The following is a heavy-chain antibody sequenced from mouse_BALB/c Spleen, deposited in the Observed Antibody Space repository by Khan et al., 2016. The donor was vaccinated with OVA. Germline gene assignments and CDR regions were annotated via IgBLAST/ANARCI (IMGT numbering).Heavy chain of an antibody. Sequence: QVQLKESGPGLVAPSQSLSITCTVSGFSLTTYGIHWVRQPPGKGLEWLGVIWAGGSTYYNSALMSRLSITKDHSKRPVFLKMNSVKTDDTAMYYCARGGTWDGAYWGQGTLVTVSA. V-gene: IGHV2-9*02. J-gene: IGHJ3*01. D-gene: IGHD4-1*01. CDR1: GFSLTTYG. CDR3: ARGGTWDGAY. CDR2: IWAGGST.